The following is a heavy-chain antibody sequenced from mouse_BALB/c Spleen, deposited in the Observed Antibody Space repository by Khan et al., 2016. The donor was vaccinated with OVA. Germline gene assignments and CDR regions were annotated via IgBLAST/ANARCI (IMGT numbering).Heavy chain of an antibody. CDR3: ARDRGSVHRGCAY. V-gene: IGHV2-6-7*01. D-gene: IGHD3-1*01. CDR1: GFSLTDYN. J-gene: IGHJ3*01. Sequence: QVQLKESGPGLVAPSQSLSITCTVSGFSLTDYNVNWARQPPGKGLEWLGMIWGDGSTDYNSALKSRLSISKDNYKSQVFLKMNSLQTDDTARYYCARDRGSVHRGCAYWGQGTLVAVSA. CDR2: IWGDGST.